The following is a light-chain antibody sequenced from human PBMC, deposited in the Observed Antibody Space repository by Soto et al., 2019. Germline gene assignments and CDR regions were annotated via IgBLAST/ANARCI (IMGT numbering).Light chain of an antibody. CDR3: SSFTSTSTYV. V-gene: IGLV2-14*02. J-gene: IGLJ1*01. CDR2: EVN. CDR1: SSDVGSYNL. Sequence: QSALTQPASVSGSPGQSITISCTGTSSDVGSYNLVSWYQQHPGKAPKLMIYEVNNRPSGVSNRFSGSKSGNTASLTISGLQAEDDADYYCSSFTSTSTYVFGTGTKLTVL.